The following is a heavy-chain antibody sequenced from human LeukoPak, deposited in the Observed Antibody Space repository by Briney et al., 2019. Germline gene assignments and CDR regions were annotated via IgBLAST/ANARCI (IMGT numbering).Heavy chain of an antibody. Sequence: GGSLRLSCAASGFTFSDYYMSWIRQAPGKGLEWVSYISSSGSTIYYADSVKGRFTISRDNAKNSLYLQMNSLRSEDRAVYYCASSPSGWKFDYWGQGALVTVSS. CDR3: ASSPSGWKFDY. V-gene: IGHV3-11*04. CDR1: GFTFSDYY. CDR2: ISSSGSTI. D-gene: IGHD6-19*01. J-gene: IGHJ4*02.